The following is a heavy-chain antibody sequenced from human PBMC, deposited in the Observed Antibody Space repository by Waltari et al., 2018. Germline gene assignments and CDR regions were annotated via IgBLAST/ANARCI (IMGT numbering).Heavy chain of an antibody. Sequence: EVQLVESGGGLVKPGGSLRLSCAASGFTFDTAWMSWFRQAPGKGLEWVGRIKSRAEGGTTDYVAPVEGRFTISRDDSKNTLYLQMSSLKTEDTAVYYCTAAISSCSCYDSWGQGTLVTVSS. D-gene: IGHD2-21*01. V-gene: IGHV3-15*01. J-gene: IGHJ4*02. CDR2: IKSRAEGGTT. CDR1: GFTFDTAW. CDR3: TAAISSCSCYDS.